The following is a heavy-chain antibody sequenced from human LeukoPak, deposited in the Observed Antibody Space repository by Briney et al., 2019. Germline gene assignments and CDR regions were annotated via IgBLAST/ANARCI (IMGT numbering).Heavy chain of an antibody. CDR2: MNPNSGNT. J-gene: IGHJ3*02. D-gene: IGHD3-10*01. CDR3: AMRYYYGSGSTYAFDI. V-gene: IGHV1-8*01. Sequence: GASVKVSCKASGYTFTSYDINWVRQATGQGLEWMGWMNPNSGNTGYAQKFQGSVTMTRNTSISTAYMELSSLRSEDTAVYYCAMRYYYGSGSTYAFDIWGQGTMVTVSS. CDR1: GYTFTSYD.